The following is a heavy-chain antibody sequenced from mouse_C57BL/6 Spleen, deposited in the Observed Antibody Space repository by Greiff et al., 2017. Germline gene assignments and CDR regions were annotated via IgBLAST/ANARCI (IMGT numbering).Heavy chain of an antibody. D-gene: IGHD4-1*01. Sequence: VQLKESGPELVKPGASVKMSCKASGYTFTDYNMHWVKQSHGKSLEWIGYINPNNGGTSYNQKFKGKATLTVNKSSSTAYMELRSLTSEDSAVYYCARPANWDGEGYFDYWGQGTTLTVSS. CDR3: ARPANWDGEGYFDY. CDR2: INPNNGGT. V-gene: IGHV1-22*01. J-gene: IGHJ2*01. CDR1: GYTFTDYN.